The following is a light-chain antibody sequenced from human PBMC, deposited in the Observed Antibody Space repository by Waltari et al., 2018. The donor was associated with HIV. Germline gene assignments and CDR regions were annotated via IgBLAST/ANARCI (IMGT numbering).Light chain of an antibody. J-gene: IGKJ2*01. Sequence: TQSPFSLPVTLGQPASISCRSTQSLVYTDGNTYLNWFHQRPGQSPRRLIYKVSIRDSGVPDRFSGSGSGTDFTLKISRVEADDVGIYYCMQGTHWPLTFGQGTKLEI. V-gene: IGKV2-30*01. CDR2: KVS. CDR3: MQGTHWPLT. CDR1: QSLVYTDGNTY.